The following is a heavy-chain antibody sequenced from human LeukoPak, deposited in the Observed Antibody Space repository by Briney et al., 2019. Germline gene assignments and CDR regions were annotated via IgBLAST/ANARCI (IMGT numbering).Heavy chain of an antibody. CDR1: GFTFSDSA. CDR2: IRSKTNSYAT. V-gene: IGHV3-73*01. J-gene: IGHJ4*02. CDR3: TRVNYDSSDYPHPFDY. D-gene: IGHD3-22*01. Sequence: PGGSLKLSCAASGFTFSDSAVHWVRQASGKGLEWIGRIRSKTNSYATAYAASVKGRFTISRDDSKNTAYLQMNCLKTEDTAVYYCTRVNYDSSDYPHPFDYWGQGTLVTVSS.